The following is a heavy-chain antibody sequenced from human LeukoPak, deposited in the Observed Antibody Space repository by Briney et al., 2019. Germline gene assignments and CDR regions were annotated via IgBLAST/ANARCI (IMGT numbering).Heavy chain of an antibody. CDR3: ARDLGYYDSSGYFDY. CDR2: IIPILGIA. D-gene: IGHD3-22*01. J-gene: IGHJ4*02. V-gene: IGHV1-69*04. Sequence: SVKVSCKASGGTFSSYTISWVRQAPGQGLEWMGRIIPILGIANYAQKFQGRVTITADKSTSTAYMELSNLRSEDTAVYYCARDLGYYDSSGYFDYWGQGTLVTVSS. CDR1: GGTFSSYT.